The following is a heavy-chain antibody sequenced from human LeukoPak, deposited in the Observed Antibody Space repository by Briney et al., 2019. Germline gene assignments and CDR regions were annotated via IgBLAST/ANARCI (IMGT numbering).Heavy chain of an antibody. CDR1: GFTFSNAW. Sequence: GGSLRLSCAASGFTFSNAWMSWVRQAPGKGLEWVANIKQDGSAKYYVDSVKGRFTISRDNAKNSLYLQMNSLRAEDTAVYYCARDFLGRGALDYWGQGTLVTVSS. D-gene: IGHD3-10*01. CDR3: ARDFLGRGALDY. J-gene: IGHJ4*02. CDR2: IKQDGSAK. V-gene: IGHV3-7*01.